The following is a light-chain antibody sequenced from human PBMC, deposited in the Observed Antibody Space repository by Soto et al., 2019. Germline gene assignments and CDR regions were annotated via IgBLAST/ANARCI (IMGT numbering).Light chain of an antibody. Sequence: QSVLTQPSSASASLGSSVKLTCTLSSGHSTYIITWHQQLPGKAPRYLMKLEHSGTYNKGSGVPDRFSGSSSGADRYLTISNLQFDDEADYYCETWATYTVIFGGGTKVTVL. CDR2: LEHSGTY. CDR1: SGHSTYI. J-gene: IGLJ2*01. V-gene: IGLV4-60*02. CDR3: ETWATYTVI.